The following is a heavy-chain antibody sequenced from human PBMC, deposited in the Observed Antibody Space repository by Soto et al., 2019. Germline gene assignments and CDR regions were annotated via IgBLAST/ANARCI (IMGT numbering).Heavy chain of an antibody. CDR1: GGSISSYY. J-gene: IGHJ4*02. Sequence: SETLSLTCTVSGGSISSYYWSWIRQPPGKGLEWIGSTYYSGSTNYHTSLKSRVTTSVDTSKNQFSLKLSSVTAADTAVYYCARERRVGRDFDYWGQGTLVT. D-gene: IGHD2-2*01. CDR3: ARERRVGRDFDY. V-gene: IGHV4-59*01. CDR2: TYYSGST.